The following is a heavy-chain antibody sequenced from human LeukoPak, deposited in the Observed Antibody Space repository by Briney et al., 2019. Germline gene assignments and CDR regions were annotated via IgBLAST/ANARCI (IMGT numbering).Heavy chain of an antibody. V-gene: IGHV4-61*09. CDR3: TREKSYGYIRADS. CDR2: IYASGGT. CDR1: GGSISSGSYY. Sequence: SQTLSLTCTVSGGSISSGSYYWSWIRQPAGKGLEWIGHIYASGGTKYNPSLESRVTVSIDTSKNQLSLRLSSVTAADTAVYYCTREKSYGYIRADSWGQGTLVAVSS. J-gene: IGHJ4*02. D-gene: IGHD3-16*01.